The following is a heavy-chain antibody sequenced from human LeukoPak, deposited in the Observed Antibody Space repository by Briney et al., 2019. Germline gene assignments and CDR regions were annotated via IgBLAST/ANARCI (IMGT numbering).Heavy chain of an antibody. Sequence: SETLSLTCAVSGVSISSSEWWIWVRQPPGQGLEWIGEIHRDGRTRYNPSLKSRVTMSIDYSKNQFSLKVSSVTAADTAVYYCASGIAVAGGWYFDLWGRGTLVTVSS. CDR2: IHRDGRT. CDR3: ASGIAVAGGWYFDL. V-gene: IGHV4-4*02. CDR1: GVSISSSEW. J-gene: IGHJ2*01. D-gene: IGHD6-19*01.